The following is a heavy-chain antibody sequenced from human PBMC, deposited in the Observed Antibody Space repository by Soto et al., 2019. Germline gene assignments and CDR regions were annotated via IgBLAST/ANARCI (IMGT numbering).Heavy chain of an antibody. CDR1: GGSISSYY. Sequence: SETLSLTGTVSGGSISSYYWSWIRQSAGKGLEWIGRIYTSGSTNYNPSLKSRVTMSVDTSKNQFSLKLSSVTAADTAVYYCARNKSRLGNGMDVWGQGTTVTVSS. CDR2: IYTSGST. V-gene: IGHV4-4*07. CDR3: ARNKSRLGNGMDV. J-gene: IGHJ6*02.